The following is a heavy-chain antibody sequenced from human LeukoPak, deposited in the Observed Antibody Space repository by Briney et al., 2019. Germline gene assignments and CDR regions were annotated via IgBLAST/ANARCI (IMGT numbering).Heavy chain of an antibody. V-gene: IGHV4-61*02. CDR3: ASFSVKREYYYDSSGYFDY. CDR1: GASLSSGSYY. J-gene: IGHJ4*02. CDR2: IYTSGST. Sequence: SETLSLTCTVSGASLSSGSYYWSWIRQPAGKGLEWIGRIYTSGSTNYNPSLKSRVTISVDTSKNQFSLKLSSVTAADTAVYYCASFSVKREYYYDSSGYFDYWGQGTLVTVSS. D-gene: IGHD3-22*01.